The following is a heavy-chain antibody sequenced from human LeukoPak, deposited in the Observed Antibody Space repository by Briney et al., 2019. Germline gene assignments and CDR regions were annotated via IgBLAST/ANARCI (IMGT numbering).Heavy chain of an antibody. J-gene: IGHJ4*02. CDR2: IYGGGGT. CDR1: GFTVSTSY. V-gene: IGHV3-53*04. Sequence: GGSLRLSCAASGFTVSTSYMTWVRQAPGKGLEWVSLIYGGGGTYYAASVTGRFTISRPSSETTLYLQMNSLRPEDTAVYYCARVRVGTVAGNYFDDWGQGTLVTVSS. CDR3: ARVRVGTVAGNYFDD. D-gene: IGHD6-19*01.